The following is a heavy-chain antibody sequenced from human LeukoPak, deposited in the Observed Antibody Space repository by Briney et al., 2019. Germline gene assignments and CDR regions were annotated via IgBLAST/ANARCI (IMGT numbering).Heavy chain of an antibody. J-gene: IGHJ3*02. Sequence: GASVKVSCKASGYTFTSDINWVRQATGQRLEWMGWMNPSSGNTDYAPKFQGRATMTRDISIRTAYMELSTLRPEDTAVYYCARGAVSRDCSGGSCYHFDIWGQGTMVTVSS. D-gene: IGHD2-15*01. CDR3: ARGAVSRDCSGGSCYHFDI. CDR2: MNPSSGNT. CDR1: GYTFTSD. V-gene: IGHV1-8*01.